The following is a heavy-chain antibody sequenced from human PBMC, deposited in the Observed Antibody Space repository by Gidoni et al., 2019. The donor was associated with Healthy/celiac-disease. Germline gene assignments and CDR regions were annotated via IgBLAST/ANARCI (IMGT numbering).Heavy chain of an antibody. Sequence: QVQLVQSGAEVKKPGSSVKVSCKASGGTFSSYAISWVRQAPGQGLEWMGGIIPIFGTANYAQKFQGRVTITADESTSTAYMELSSLRSEDTAVYYCAREGTDLDYYDSSGYPTYFDYWGQGTLVTVSS. D-gene: IGHD3-22*01. CDR3: AREGTDLDYYDSSGYPTYFDY. V-gene: IGHV1-69*01. J-gene: IGHJ4*02. CDR1: GGTFSSYA. CDR2: IIPIFGTA.